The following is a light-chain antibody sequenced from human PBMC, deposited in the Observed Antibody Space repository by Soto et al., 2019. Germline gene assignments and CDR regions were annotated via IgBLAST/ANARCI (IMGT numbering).Light chain of an antibody. J-gene: IGLJ2*01. V-gene: IGLV6-57*04. Sequence: NFMLTQPHSVSESPGKTVTISCTRSSGSIASNYVQWYQQRPGSAPTTVIYEDNQRPSGVPDRFSGSIDSSSNSASLTISGLKTEDEADYYCQSYGSSTLVVFGGGTKLTVL. CDR3: QSYGSSTLVV. CDR1: SGSIASNY. CDR2: EDN.